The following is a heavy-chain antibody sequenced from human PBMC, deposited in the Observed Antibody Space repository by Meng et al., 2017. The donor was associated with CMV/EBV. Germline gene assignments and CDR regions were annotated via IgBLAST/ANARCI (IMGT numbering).Heavy chain of an antibody. CDR3: ARESNRAIFGVVIGARLFDY. Sequence: TDYYMHWVQQAPGKGLEWMGLVDPEDGETIYAEKFQGRVTITADTSTDTAYMELSSLRSDDTAVYYCARESNRAIFGVVIGARLFDYWGQGTLVTVSS. D-gene: IGHD3-3*01. CDR2: VDPEDGET. J-gene: IGHJ4*02. V-gene: IGHV1-69-2*01. CDR1: TDYY.